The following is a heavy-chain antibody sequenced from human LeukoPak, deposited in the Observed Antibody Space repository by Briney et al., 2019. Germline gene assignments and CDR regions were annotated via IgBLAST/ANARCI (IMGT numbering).Heavy chain of an antibody. Sequence: GGSLRLSCAASGFTFRSYWMSWVRQAPGKGLEWVAKIKEDGSQKYYVDSVKGRFTISRDNAKNSLYLQMNSLRAEDTAVYYCARSWGGNWFDPWGQGTLVTVSS. D-gene: IGHD7-27*01. CDR2: IKEDGSQK. CDR1: GFTFRSYW. J-gene: IGHJ5*02. CDR3: ARSWGGNWFDP. V-gene: IGHV3-7*03.